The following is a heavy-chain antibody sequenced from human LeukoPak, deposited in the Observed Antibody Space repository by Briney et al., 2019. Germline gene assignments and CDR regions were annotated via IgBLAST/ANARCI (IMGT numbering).Heavy chain of an antibody. CDR1: GFTFSAYW. Sequence: PWGSLRLSCAASGFTFSAYWMHWVRQAPGKGLVWVSRINSDGFSIAYADSVKGRFTISRDNAKNTLYLHMNSLRAEDTAVYYCARFYGGSALDNWGQGTMVTVSS. CDR2: INSDGFSI. J-gene: IGHJ3*02. CDR3: ARFYGGSALDN. V-gene: IGHV3-74*01. D-gene: IGHD3-16*01.